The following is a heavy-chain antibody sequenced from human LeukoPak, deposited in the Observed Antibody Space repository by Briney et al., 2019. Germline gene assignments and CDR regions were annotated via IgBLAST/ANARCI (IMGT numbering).Heavy chain of an antibody. Sequence: SETLSLTCTVSGGSISSGSYYWSWIRQPAGKGQEWIGRIYTSGSTNYNPSLKSRVTISVDTSKNQFSLKLSSVTAADTAVYYCARNPNWNYEGSWFDPWGQGTLVTVSS. CDR3: ARNPNWNYEGSWFDP. CDR2: IYTSGST. D-gene: IGHD1-7*01. V-gene: IGHV4-61*02. CDR1: GGSISSGSYY. J-gene: IGHJ5*02.